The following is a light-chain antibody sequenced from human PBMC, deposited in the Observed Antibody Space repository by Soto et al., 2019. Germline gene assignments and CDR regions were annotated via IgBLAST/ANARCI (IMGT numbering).Light chain of an antibody. CDR1: SSDVGGYNN. V-gene: IGLV2-14*03. J-gene: IGLJ2*01. CDR2: DVN. CDR3: SSYTTSSILVV. Sequence: QSALTQPASVSGSPGQSITISCTGTSSDVGGYNNVSWYQHHPGKAPKLMIYDVNNRPSGVSDRFSGSKSGNTASLTISGLQAEDEADYYCSSYTTSSILVVFGGGTKLTVL.